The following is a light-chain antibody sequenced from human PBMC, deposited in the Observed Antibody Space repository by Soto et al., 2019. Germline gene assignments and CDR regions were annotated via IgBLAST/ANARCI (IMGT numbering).Light chain of an antibody. CDR1: QSIVTY. J-gene: IGKJ1*01. CDR2: AAS. V-gene: IGKV1-39*01. CDR3: QQSYSTPPWT. Sequence: DIQMTQSPSSLSASVGDRVTITCRASQSIVTYLNWYHQKPGKAPKLLIYAASNLQSGVPSRFSGSGSGTDFTLTISSLQPEDFATYFCQQSYSTPPWTFGQGTKVDIK.